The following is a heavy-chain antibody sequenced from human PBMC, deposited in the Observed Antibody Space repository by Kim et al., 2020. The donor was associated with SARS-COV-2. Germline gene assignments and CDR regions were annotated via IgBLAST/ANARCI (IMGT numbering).Heavy chain of an antibody. Sequence: KGRFTIARDISKNTLYLQMSGLRAEDTALYYCARGNPAARAARHYSFDYWGQGTLVTVSS. V-gene: IGHV3-23*01. J-gene: IGHJ4*02. CDR3: ARGNPAARAARHYSFDY. D-gene: IGHD6-6*01.